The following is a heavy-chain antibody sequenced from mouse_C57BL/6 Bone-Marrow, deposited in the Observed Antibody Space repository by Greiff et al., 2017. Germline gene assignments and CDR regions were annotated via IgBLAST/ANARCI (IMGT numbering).Heavy chain of an antibody. D-gene: IGHD1-1*01. J-gene: IGHJ3*01. CDR2: IDPSDSYT. Sequence: QVQLQQPGAELVMPGASVKLSCKASGYTFTSYWMHWVKQRPGQGLEWIGEIDPSDSYTNYNQKFKGKSTLTVDKASSTAYMQLSSLTSEDSAVYDCAREGDYYGSPFAYWGQGTLVTVAA. V-gene: IGHV1-69*01. CDR3: AREGDYYGSPFAY. CDR1: GYTFTSYW.